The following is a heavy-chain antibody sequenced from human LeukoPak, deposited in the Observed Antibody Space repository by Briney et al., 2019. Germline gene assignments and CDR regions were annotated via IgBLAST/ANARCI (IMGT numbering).Heavy chain of an antibody. V-gene: IGHV3-21*01. CDR2: ISSSSSYI. Sequence: GGSLRLSCAASGFTFSSYEMNWVRQAPGKGLEWVSSISSSSSYIYYADSVKGRFTISRDDATNSLYLQMNSLRAEDTAVYYCARAWGSGSYYRGSDYWGQGTLVTVSS. J-gene: IGHJ4*02. CDR3: ARAWGSGSYYRGSDY. D-gene: IGHD3-10*01. CDR1: GFTFSSYE.